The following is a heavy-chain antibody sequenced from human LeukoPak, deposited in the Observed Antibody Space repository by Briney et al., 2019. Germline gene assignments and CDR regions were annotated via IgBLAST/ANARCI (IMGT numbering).Heavy chain of an antibody. Sequence: AGGSLRLSCAASGFSFSSHAMCWVRQAPGKGLEWVSSIDISGGSTYYADSVQGRSTISRDNSKNTLYLQMNSLRAEDTALYYCANEVRPNDYWGQGTLVTVSS. CDR2: IDISGGST. CDR3: ANEVRPNDY. J-gene: IGHJ4*02. D-gene: IGHD1-1*01. CDR1: GFSFSSHA. V-gene: IGHV3-23*01.